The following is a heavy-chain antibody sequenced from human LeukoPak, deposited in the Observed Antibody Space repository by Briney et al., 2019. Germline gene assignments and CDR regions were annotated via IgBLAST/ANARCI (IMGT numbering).Heavy chain of an antibody. CDR3: ARVGATRDWFDP. Sequence: SETLSLTCTVSGGSISSYCWSWIRQPPGKGLEWIGYIYYSGSTNYNPALKSRVTISVDTSKNQFSLKLSSVTAADTAVYYCARVGATRDWFDPWGQGTLVTVSS. CDR2: IYYSGST. D-gene: IGHD1-26*01. J-gene: IGHJ5*02. V-gene: IGHV4-59*01. CDR1: GGSISSYC.